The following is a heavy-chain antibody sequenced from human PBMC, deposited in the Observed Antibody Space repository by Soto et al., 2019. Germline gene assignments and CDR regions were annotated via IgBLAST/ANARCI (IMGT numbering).Heavy chain of an antibody. CDR2: ISGSGGST. Sequence: QAGGSLRLSCAASGFTFSSYAMSWVRQAPGKGLEWVSAISGSGGSTYYADSVKGRFTISRDNSKNTLYLQMNSLRAEDTAVYYCAKDRAMEGELLLLFDYWGQGTLVTVSS. CDR3: AKDRAMEGELLLLFDY. J-gene: IGHJ4*02. D-gene: IGHD1-26*01. CDR1: GFTFSSYA. V-gene: IGHV3-23*01.